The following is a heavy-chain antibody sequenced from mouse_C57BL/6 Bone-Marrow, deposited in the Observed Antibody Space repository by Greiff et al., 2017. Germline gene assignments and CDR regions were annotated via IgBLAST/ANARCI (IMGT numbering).Heavy chain of an antibody. Sequence: QVHVKQPGAELVKPGASVKLSCKASGYTFTSYWMQWVKQRPGQGLEWIGEIDPSDSYTNYNQKFKGKATWTVDTSSSTAYMQLSSLTSEDSAVYYCARELIYYDYSAWFAYWGQGTLVTVSA. CDR3: ARELIYYDYSAWFAY. CDR1: GYTFTSYW. D-gene: IGHD2-4*01. J-gene: IGHJ3*01. V-gene: IGHV1-50*01. CDR2: IDPSDSYT.